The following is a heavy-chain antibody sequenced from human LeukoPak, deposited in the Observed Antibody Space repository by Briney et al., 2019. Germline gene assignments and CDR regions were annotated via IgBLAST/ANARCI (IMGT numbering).Heavy chain of an antibody. CDR1: GYTFTSHY. Sequence: ASVKVSCKASGYTFTSHYMHWVRQAPGQGLEWMGIINPSGGSTSYAQKFQGRVTMTRDTSTSTVYMELSSLRSDDTAVYYCARPHCSGGSCYEVDYWGQGTLVIVSS. V-gene: IGHV1-46*01. J-gene: IGHJ4*02. D-gene: IGHD2-15*01. CDR3: ARPHCSGGSCYEVDY. CDR2: INPSGGST.